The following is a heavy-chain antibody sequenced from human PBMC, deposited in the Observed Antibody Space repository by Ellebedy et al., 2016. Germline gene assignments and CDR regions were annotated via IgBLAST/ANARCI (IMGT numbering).Heavy chain of an antibody. CDR1: GFTFSSYS. D-gene: IGHD4-17*01. CDR3: ARGGDDYGDY. Sequence: GESLKISCAASGFTFSSYSMNWVRQAPGKGLEWVSSINSISSHIYYADSVKGRFSISRDNAKNSLYLQMNSLRAEDTAVYYCARGGDDYGDYWGQGTLVTVSS. J-gene: IGHJ4*02. V-gene: IGHV3-21*01. CDR2: INSISSHI.